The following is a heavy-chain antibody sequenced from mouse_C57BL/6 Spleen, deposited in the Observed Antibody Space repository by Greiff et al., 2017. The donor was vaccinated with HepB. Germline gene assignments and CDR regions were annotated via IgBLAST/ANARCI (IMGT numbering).Heavy chain of an antibody. CDR2: ISDGGSYT. D-gene: IGHD1-1*01. CDR1: GFTFSSYA. V-gene: IGHV5-4*01. Sequence: EVQLVESGGGLVTPGGSLKLSCAASGFTFSSYAMSWVRQTPEKRLEWVATISDGGSYTYYPDNVKGRFTISRDNAKTNLYLQMSHLKSEDTAMYYCARGITTVVGERFAYWGQGTLVTVAA. CDR3: ARGITTVVGERFAY. J-gene: IGHJ3*01.